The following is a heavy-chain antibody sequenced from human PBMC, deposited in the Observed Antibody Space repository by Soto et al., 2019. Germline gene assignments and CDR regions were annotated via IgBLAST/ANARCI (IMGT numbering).Heavy chain of an antibody. V-gene: IGHV3-23*01. J-gene: IGHJ6*02. D-gene: IGHD3-9*01. Sequence: EVQLLESGGGLVQPGGSLRLSCAASGFTFSSYAMSWVRQAPGKGLEWVSAISGSGGSTYYADSVKGRFTISRDNSKNTLYLQMNSLRAEDTAVYYCAKTHDKRYYDIVTGYSSYYYGMDVWGQGTTVTVSS. CDR2: ISGSGGST. CDR3: AKTHDKRYYDIVTGYSSYYYGMDV. CDR1: GFTFSSYA.